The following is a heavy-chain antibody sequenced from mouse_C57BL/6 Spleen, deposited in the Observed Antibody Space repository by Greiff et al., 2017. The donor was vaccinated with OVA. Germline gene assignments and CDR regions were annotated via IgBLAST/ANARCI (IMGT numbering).Heavy chain of an antibody. CDR2: IYPSDSET. CDR1: GYTFTSYW. V-gene: IGHV1-61*01. D-gene: IGHD1-1*01. CDR3: AGVIYCGSSYGYAMDY. Sequence: VQLQQPGAELVRPGSSVKLSCKASGYTFTSYWMDWVKQRPGQGLEWIGNIYPSDSETHYNQKFKDKATLTVDKSSSTAYLQLSSLTSEDSAVFYYAGVIYCGSSYGYAMDYWGQGTSVTVSS. J-gene: IGHJ4*01.